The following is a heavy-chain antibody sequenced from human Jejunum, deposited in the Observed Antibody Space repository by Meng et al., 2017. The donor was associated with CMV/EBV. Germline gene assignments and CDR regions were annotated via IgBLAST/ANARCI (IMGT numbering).Heavy chain of an antibody. J-gene: IGHJ4*02. CDR1: GFTVVDNW. V-gene: IGHV3-53*01. CDR2: VHKNGNT. Sequence: AVSGFTVVDNWLTWVRQAPGKGLEWVSLVHKNGNTNYADSVKGRFTISRDDSKNTLYLQMNSLRAEDTAMYYCARLLLGSTWTFQSWGQGTLGT. D-gene: IGHD6-13*01. CDR3: ARLLLGSTWTFQS.